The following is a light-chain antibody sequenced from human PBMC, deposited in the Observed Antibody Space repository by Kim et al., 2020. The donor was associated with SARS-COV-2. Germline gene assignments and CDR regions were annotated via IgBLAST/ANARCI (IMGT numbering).Light chain of an antibody. Sequence: SASTGATVTLTCRASQSVGSSLAWYQQRPGKAPKLLIYKASNLEAGVPSRFSGTGSATQFTLTISSLQPDDSATYYCQQYNSYPENFGQGTKLEI. V-gene: IGKV1-5*03. J-gene: IGKJ2*01. CDR3: QQYNSYPEN. CDR1: QSVGSS. CDR2: KAS.